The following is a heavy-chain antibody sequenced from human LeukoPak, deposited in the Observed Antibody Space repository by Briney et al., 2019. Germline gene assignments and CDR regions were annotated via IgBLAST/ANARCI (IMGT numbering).Heavy chain of an antibody. CDR2: ISGSGGST. V-gene: IGHV3-23*01. CDR1: GFTFSSYA. Sequence: PGGSLRLSCAASGFTFSSYAMSWVRQAPGKGLEWVSAISGSGGSTYYADSVKGRFTISRDNSKNTLYLQMNSLRAEDTAVHYCAKGSCSSTSCYPYYYYGMDVWGQGTTVTVSS. D-gene: IGHD2-2*01. J-gene: IGHJ6*02. CDR3: AKGSCSSTSCYPYYYYGMDV.